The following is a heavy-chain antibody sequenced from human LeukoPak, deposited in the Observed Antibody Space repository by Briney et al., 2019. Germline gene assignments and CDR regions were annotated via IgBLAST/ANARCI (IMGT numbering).Heavy chain of an antibody. CDR1: GYTFTAYY. CDR2: INPNSGGT. Sequence: ASVKVSCKASGYTFTAYYIHWVRQAPGQGLEWMGRINPNSGGTSYAQKFQGRVTMTRDTSISTAYMELSRLRSDDTAVYYCAREIRSGYYYYMDVWGKGTTVTVSS. J-gene: IGHJ6*03. V-gene: IGHV1-2*06. CDR3: AREIRSGYYYYMDV.